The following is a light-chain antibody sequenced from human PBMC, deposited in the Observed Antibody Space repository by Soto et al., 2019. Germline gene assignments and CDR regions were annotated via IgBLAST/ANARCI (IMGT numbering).Light chain of an antibody. CDR3: CSYAGSYTVL. CDR2: DVS. V-gene: IGLV2-11*01. CDR1: RSDVGGYKY. J-gene: IGLJ2*01. Sequence: QSALTQPRSVSGSPGQSVTISCTGTRSDVGGYKYVSWYQQHPGKVPNLIIYDVSERPSGVPDRFSGSKSGNTASLSISGLQAEDEADYYCCSYAGSYTVLFGGGTKLTVL.